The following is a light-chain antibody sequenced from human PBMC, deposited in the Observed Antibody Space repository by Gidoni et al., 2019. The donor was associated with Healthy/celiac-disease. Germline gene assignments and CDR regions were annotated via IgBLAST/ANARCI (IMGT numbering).Light chain of an antibody. CDR3: QQYYSTPLT. Sequence: DIVMTQSPDSLAVSLGERATINCKSSQSVLYSSNNQNYLAWYQQKPGQPPKLRIYWASTRETGGPDRFSGSGSGTDFTLTISSLQAEDVAVYYCQQYYSTPLTFGPGTKVDIK. CDR2: WAS. V-gene: IGKV4-1*01. J-gene: IGKJ3*01. CDR1: QSVLYSSNNQNY.